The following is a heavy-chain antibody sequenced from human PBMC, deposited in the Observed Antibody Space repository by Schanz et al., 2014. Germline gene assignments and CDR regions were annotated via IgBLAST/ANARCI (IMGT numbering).Heavy chain of an antibody. D-gene: IGHD3-10*01. V-gene: IGHV3-23*01. Sequence: VQLLESGGGLVQPGGSLRLSCAASGFTFSSYAMSWVRQAPGKGLEWVSAISGSGETTYYADSVKGRFTISRDNSKNALYLQMNTLRAEDTAVYYCRLSFGELYSFVPLWGPGTSLPLSS. CDR2: ISGSGETT. CDR3: RLSFGELYSFVPL. J-gene: IGHJ6*02. CDR1: GFTFSSYA.